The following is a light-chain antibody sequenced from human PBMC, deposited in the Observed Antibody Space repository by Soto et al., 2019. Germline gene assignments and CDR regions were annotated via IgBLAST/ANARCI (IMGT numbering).Light chain of an antibody. CDR3: QQYGSSLWT. V-gene: IGKV3-15*01. CDR1: QSVSSN. J-gene: IGKJ1*01. Sequence: ETVMTQSPATLSVSPGERATLSCRASQSVSSNLAWYQQKPGQAPRLLIYGASTGATGFPARFSGSGSGTEFTLTISSLQSEDFAVYYCQQYGSSLWTFGQGTKVEIK. CDR2: GAS.